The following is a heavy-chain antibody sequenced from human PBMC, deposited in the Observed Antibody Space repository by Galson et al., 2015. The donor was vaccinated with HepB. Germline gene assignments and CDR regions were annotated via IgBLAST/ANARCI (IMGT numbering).Heavy chain of an antibody. CDR1: GGSISTYY. Sequence: SETLSLTCSVSGGSISTYYWSWIRQPPGKGLEWIGFIYYSGSTNYNPPLKSRVTISVDTSNNQFSLKLSSVTAADTAVYYCARPSPPAYCGGDCYYPYWYFDLWGRGTLVTVSS. D-gene: IGHD2-21*02. V-gene: IGHV4-59*08. CDR3: ARPSPPAYCGGDCYYPYWYFDL. J-gene: IGHJ2*01. CDR2: IYYSGST.